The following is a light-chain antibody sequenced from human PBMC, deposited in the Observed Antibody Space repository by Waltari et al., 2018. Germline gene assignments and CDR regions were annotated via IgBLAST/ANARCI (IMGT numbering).Light chain of an antibody. CDR2: DVS. Sequence: QSALTQPASVSGSPGHSITILCTGTSSDVGGYNYVSWYQQQPDKAPKLMIYDVSDRPSGVSNRFSGSKSGNTASLTISGLQTEDEADYYCTSYTTTSPLVFGTGTRVTVL. J-gene: IGLJ1*01. CDR3: TSYTTTSPLV. V-gene: IGLV2-14*03. CDR1: SSDVGGYNY.